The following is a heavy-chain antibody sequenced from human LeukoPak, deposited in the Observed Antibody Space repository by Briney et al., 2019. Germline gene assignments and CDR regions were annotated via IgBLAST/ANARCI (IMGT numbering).Heavy chain of an antibody. J-gene: IGHJ4*02. CDR3: AKDEYCSSTSCYVGYFDY. Sequence: GGSLRLSCAASGFTFSSYGMHWVRQAPGKGLEWVAVIWYDGSNKYYADSVKGRFTISRDDSKNTLYLQMNSLRAEDTAVYYCAKDEYCSSTSCYVGYFDYWGQGTLVTVSS. CDR1: GFTFSSYG. V-gene: IGHV3-33*06. CDR2: IWYDGSNK. D-gene: IGHD2-2*01.